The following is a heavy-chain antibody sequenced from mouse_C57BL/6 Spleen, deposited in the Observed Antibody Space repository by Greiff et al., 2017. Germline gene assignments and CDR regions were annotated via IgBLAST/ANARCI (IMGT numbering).Heavy chain of an antibody. D-gene: IGHD2-3*01. CDR2: IWRGGST. Sequence: VKLMESGPGLVQPSQSLSITCTVSGFSLTSYGVHWVRQSPGKGLEWLGVIWRGGSTDDNAAFMSRLSITKDNSKSQVFLKMNSLQADDTAIYYCAKNLADGYYEAMDYWGQGTSVTVSS. J-gene: IGHJ4*01. CDR1: GFSLTSYG. V-gene: IGHV2-5*01. CDR3: AKNLADGYYEAMDY.